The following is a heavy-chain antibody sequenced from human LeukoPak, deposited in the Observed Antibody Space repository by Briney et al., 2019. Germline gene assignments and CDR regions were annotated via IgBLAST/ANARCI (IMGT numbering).Heavy chain of an antibody. CDR2: ISDASSYI. CDR1: GSTFNKYS. V-gene: IGHV3-21*01. Sequence: PGGSLTLSCAVSGSTFNKYSMNWVRQAPGKGLEWVSSISDASSYIFYADSVKGRFTISRDNAKNSLYLQMNSPRADDTAVYYCASQGGAMGGHDGWIDYWGQGTLVTVS. J-gene: IGHJ4*02. CDR3: ASQGGAMGGHDGWIDY. D-gene: IGHD1-1*01.